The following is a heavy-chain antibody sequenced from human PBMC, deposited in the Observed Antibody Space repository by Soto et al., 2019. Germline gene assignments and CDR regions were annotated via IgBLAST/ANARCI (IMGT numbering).Heavy chain of an antibody. CDR2: INPNSGGT. V-gene: IGHV1-2*02. CDR3: ARVSCSSTSCYMGPGYYGMDV. Sequence: ASVKVSCKASGYTFTGYYMHWVRQAPGQGLEWMGWINPNSGGTNYAQKFQGRVTMTRDTSISTAYMELSRLRSDDTAVYYCARVSCSSTSCYMGPGYYGMDVRGQGTTVTVSS. D-gene: IGHD2-2*02. J-gene: IGHJ6*02. CDR1: GYTFTGYY.